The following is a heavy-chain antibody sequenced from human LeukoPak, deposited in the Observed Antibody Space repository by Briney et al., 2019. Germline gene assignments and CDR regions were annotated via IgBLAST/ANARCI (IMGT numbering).Heavy chain of an antibody. D-gene: IGHD1-7*01. CDR2: INHSGST. J-gene: IGHJ5*02. CDR3: ATSGLALLTWFDP. V-gene: IGHV4-34*01. CDR1: GGSFSGYY. Sequence: SETLSLTCAVYGGSFSGYYWSWIRQPPGKGLEWIGEINHSGSTNYNPSLKSRVTISVDTSRNQFSLKLTSVTAADTAVYYCATSGLALLTWFDPWGQGTLVTVSS.